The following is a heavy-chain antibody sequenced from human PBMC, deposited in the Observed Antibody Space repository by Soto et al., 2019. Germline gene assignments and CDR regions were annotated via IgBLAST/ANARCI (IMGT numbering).Heavy chain of an antibody. Sequence: ASVKVSCKVSGYTLTELSMHWVRQAPGKGLEWMGGFDPEDGETIYAQKFQGRVTMTEDTSTDTAYMELSSLRSEDTAVYYCATVEGYGSGSQTFFYWGQGTLVTVSS. CDR1: GYTLTELS. V-gene: IGHV1-24*01. D-gene: IGHD3-10*01. CDR3: ATVEGYGSGSQTFFY. CDR2: FDPEDGET. J-gene: IGHJ4*02.